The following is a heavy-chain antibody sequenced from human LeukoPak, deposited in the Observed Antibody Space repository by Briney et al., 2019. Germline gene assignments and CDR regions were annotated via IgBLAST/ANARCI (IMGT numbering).Heavy chain of an antibody. Sequence: SETLSLTCTVSGDSINSSNYYWGWIRQPPGKGLEWIGNIYYSGNTYYNPSLKSRVTISVDTSKNQFSLKLSSVTAADTAVYYCARGGAATTFDYWGQGTLVTVSS. CDR1: GDSINSSNYY. J-gene: IGHJ4*02. CDR3: ARGGAATTFDY. CDR2: IYYSGNT. D-gene: IGHD2-15*01. V-gene: IGHV4-39*07.